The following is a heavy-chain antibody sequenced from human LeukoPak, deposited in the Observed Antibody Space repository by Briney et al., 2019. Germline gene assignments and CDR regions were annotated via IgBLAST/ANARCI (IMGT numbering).Heavy chain of an antibody. D-gene: IGHD2-2*01. J-gene: IGHJ6*03. CDR1: GGTFSSYA. Sequence: SVKVSCKASGGTFSSYAISWVRQAPGQGLEWMGGIIPIFGTANYAQKFQGRVTITTDESTSTAYMELSSLRSEDTAVCYCARGCSSTSCYREFRDYYYYYMDVWGKGTTVTVSS. CDR2: IIPIFGTA. CDR3: ARGCSSTSCYREFRDYYYYYMDV. V-gene: IGHV1-69*05.